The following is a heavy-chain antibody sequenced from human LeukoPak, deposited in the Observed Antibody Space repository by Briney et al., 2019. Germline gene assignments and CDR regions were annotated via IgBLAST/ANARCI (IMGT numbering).Heavy chain of an antibody. Sequence: GGSLRLSCAASGFTFSSYWMSWVRQAPGKGLEWVANIKQDGSEKYYADSVKGRFTISRDNAKNSLYLQVNSLGAEDTAVYYCASYYDPYYYGMDVWGQGTTVTVSS. CDR1: GFTFSSYW. V-gene: IGHV3-7*03. D-gene: IGHD3-3*01. CDR2: IKQDGSEK. CDR3: ASYYDPYYYGMDV. J-gene: IGHJ6*02.